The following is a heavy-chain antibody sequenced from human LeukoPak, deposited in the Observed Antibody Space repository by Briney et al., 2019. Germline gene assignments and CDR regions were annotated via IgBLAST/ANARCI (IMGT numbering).Heavy chain of an antibody. V-gene: IGHV3-66*01. Sequence: GGSLRLSCAASGFTFSSHGMHWVRQAPGKGLEWVSVIYSGGSTYYADSVKGRFTISRDNSKNTLYLQMSSLRAEDTAVYYCARDRYSTVLYGMDVWGQGTTVTVSS. CDR2: IYSGGST. CDR1: GFTFSSHG. J-gene: IGHJ6*02. CDR3: ARDRYSTVLYGMDV. D-gene: IGHD6-13*01.